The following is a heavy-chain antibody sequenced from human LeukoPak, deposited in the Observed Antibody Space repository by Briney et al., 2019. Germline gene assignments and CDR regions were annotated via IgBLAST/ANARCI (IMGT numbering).Heavy chain of an antibody. J-gene: IGHJ5*02. V-gene: IGHV1-2*02. CDR2: INPNSGGT. CDR1: GCTFTGYY. Sequence: GASVKVSCKASGCTFTGYYMHWVRQAPGQGLEWMGWINPNSGGTNYAQKFQGRVTMTRDTSISTAYMELSRPRSDDTAVYYCARDPATKGSSSWYVLGWFDPWGQGTLVTVSS. CDR3: ARDPATKGSSSWYVLGWFDP. D-gene: IGHD6-13*01.